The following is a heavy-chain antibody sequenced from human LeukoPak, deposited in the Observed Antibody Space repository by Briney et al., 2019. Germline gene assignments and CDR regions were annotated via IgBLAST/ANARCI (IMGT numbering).Heavy chain of an antibody. CDR3: ARASCSGDNCYYFDY. D-gene: IGHD2-15*01. Sequence: SETLSLTCTVSGDSISTYYWSWIRQPAGKGLEWIGRIYISGSTNYNPSLKSRVTMSVGTSKNQFSLKLSSVTAADTAVYYCARASCSGDNCYYFDYWGQGTLVTVSS. V-gene: IGHV4-4*07. CDR1: GDSISTYY. CDR2: IYISGST. J-gene: IGHJ4*02.